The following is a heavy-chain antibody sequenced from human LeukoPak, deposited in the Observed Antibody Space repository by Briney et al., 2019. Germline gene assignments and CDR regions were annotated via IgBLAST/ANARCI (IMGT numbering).Heavy chain of an antibody. J-gene: IGHJ4*02. Sequence: ASVKVSCKASGYTFTGYSMHWLRQAPGQGLEWTGWINPNSGGINYVQKSQGRVTMTRDTSISTAYMELSRLKSDDTAVYFCARDRGYSYGFDFWGQGSLVTVSS. V-gene: IGHV1-2*02. CDR2: INPNSGGI. CDR1: GYTFTGYS. D-gene: IGHD5-18*01. CDR3: ARDRGYSYGFDF.